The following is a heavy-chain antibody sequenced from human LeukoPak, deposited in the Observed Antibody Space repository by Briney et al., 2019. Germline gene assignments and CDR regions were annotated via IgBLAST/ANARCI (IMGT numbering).Heavy chain of an antibody. V-gene: IGHV3-11*06. CDR3: ARLLRYDFWHAYSLGWFDP. J-gene: IGHJ5*02. CDR1: GFTFSDYY. D-gene: IGHD3-3*01. CDR2: ITGHSIYT. Sequence: GGPLRLSCAASGFTFSDYYMSWIRQAPGKGLEWVSYITGHSIYTNYADSVKGRFTISRDNAKNSLYLQMNSLRAEDTAVYYCARLLRYDFWHAYSLGWFDPWGQGTLVTVSS.